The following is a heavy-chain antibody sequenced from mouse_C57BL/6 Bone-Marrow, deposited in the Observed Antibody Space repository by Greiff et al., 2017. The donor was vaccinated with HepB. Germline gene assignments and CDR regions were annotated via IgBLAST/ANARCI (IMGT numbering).Heavy chain of an antibody. CDR1: GFTFSDYY. Sequence: EVQLVESGGGLVQPGGSLKLSCAASGFTFSDYYMYWVRQTPEKRLEWVAYISNGGGSTYYPDTVKGRFTISRDNAKNTLYLQMSRLKSEDTAMYYCARHLYYSNYVNAMDYWGQGTSVTVSS. V-gene: IGHV5-12*01. D-gene: IGHD2-5*01. J-gene: IGHJ4*01. CDR3: ARHLYYSNYVNAMDY. CDR2: ISNGGGST.